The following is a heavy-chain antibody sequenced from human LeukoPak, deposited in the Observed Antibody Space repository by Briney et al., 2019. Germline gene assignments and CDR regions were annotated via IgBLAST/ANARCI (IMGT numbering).Heavy chain of an antibody. CDR2: TYYRSKWHY. Sequence: SQTLSLTCGISGDSFSNKNTAWNWIRQSPSRGLEWLGRTYYRSKWHYGYAVSVKSRININPDTSKNQFSLQLNSVTPEDTAVYYCARGGQGDGYSADEAFDLWGQGTMVTVS. J-gene: IGHJ3*01. CDR1: GDSFSNKNTA. V-gene: IGHV6-1*01. CDR3: ARGGQGDGYSADEAFDL. D-gene: IGHD5-18*01.